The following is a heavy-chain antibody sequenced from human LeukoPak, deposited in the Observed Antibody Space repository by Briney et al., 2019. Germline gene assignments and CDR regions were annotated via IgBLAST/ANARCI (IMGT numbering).Heavy chain of an antibody. CDR3: ARDTKRSRARWENLGIDP. Sequence: ASVKVSCKASGYTFTSYGISWVRQAPGQGLEWMGYIITYNGNTNYAQKLQGRVTMTTDTSTSTAYMELGSLRSDDTAVYYCARDTKRSRARWENLGIDPWGQGTLVTVSS. CDR1: GYTFTSYG. J-gene: IGHJ5*02. CDR2: IITYNGNT. V-gene: IGHV1-18*01. D-gene: IGHD3-16*01.